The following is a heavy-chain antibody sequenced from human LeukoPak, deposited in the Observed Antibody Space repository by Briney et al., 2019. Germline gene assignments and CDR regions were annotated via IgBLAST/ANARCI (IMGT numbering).Heavy chain of an antibody. CDR3: ARDLSSRIAAAGFDY. V-gene: IGHV1-46*01. Sequence: GASVKVSCKASGYTFTGYYMHWVRQAPGQGLEWMGIINPSGGSTSYAQKFQGRVTMTRDMSTSTVYMELSSLRSEDTAVYYCARDLSSRIAAAGFDYWGQGTLVTVSS. J-gene: IGHJ4*02. D-gene: IGHD6-13*01. CDR2: INPSGGST. CDR1: GYTFTGYY.